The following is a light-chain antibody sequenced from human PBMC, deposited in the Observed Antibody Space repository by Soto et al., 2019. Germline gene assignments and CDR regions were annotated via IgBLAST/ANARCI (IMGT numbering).Light chain of an antibody. V-gene: IGKV3-20*01. CDR1: QSFSSPY. CDR2: GAA. J-gene: IGKJ3*01. Sequence: EIVLTQSPGTLSLSPGERATLSCRASQSFSSPYLAGYQQKPGQAPRLLIYGAATRATGVPDRFSGSGFGTDFTLSISSLEPEDFAVYYCQQYEDSPFTFGPGTRVDIK. CDR3: QQYEDSPFT.